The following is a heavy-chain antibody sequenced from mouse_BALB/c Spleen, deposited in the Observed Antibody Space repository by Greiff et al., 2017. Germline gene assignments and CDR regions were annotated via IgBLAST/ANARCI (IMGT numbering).Heavy chain of an antibody. D-gene: IGHD1-1*01. CDR3: ARGGYYGSSHYYAMDY. CDR2: INPGSGGT. V-gene: IGHV1-54*01. CDR1: GYAFTNYL. J-gene: IGHJ4*01. Sequence: VQLQESGAELVRPGTSVKVSCKASGYAFTNYLIEWVKQRPGQGLEWIGVINPGSGGTNYNEKFKGKATLTADKSSSTAYMQLSSLTSDDSAVYFCARGGYYGSSHYYAMDYWGQGTSVTVSS.